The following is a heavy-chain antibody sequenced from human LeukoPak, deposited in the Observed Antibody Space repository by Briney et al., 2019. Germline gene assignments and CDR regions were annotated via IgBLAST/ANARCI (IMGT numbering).Heavy chain of an antibody. Sequence: GGSLRLSCAASGFTFSSYAMSWVRQAPGKGLEWVSLISGSGDSTYHADSVRDRFTSSRDNSKNTLYLQMNSLRAEDTAVYYCAKSVGRDGYNRYYYFDYWGQGTLVTVSS. CDR2: ISGSGDST. CDR3: AKSVGRDGYNRYYYFDY. V-gene: IGHV3-23*01. J-gene: IGHJ4*02. D-gene: IGHD5-24*01. CDR1: GFTFSSYA.